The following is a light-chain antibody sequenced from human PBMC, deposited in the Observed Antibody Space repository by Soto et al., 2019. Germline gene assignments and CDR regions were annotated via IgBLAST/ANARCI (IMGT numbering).Light chain of an antibody. CDR3: QQHYNLPRFT. Sequence: PGERVTLACRASQSVRSSYLTGYQQKPGQAPRLLIYGASTRATGIPARFSGSRSGTDFTLTISSLQPEDFAVYYCQQHYNLPRFTFGPGTKVDIK. CDR2: GAS. CDR1: QSVRSSY. V-gene: IGKV3D-7*01. J-gene: IGKJ3*01.